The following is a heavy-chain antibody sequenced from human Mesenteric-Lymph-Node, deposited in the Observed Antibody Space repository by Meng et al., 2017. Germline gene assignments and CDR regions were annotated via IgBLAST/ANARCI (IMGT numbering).Heavy chain of an antibody. CDR3: ARDYGTSRPFEY. Sequence: ALLLQSCAGLVKHPQTLAVTCSIAGVSVSSNGVVWSWMRQSPSRCLEWRGRTYYRSKSYNDYAVSVKGRIAINPDTSKNQFFLQLNSVTPEDTAVYYCARDYGTSRPFEYWGQGILVTVSS. CDR2: TYYRSKSYN. D-gene: IGHD1/OR15-1a*01. J-gene: IGHJ4*02. CDR1: GVSVSSNGVV. V-gene: IGHV6-1*02.